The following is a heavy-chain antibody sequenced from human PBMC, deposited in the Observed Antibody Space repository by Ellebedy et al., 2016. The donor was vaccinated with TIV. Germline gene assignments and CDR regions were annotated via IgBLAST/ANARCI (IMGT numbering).Heavy chain of an antibody. D-gene: IGHD4-17*01. J-gene: IGHJ3*02. Sequence: GESLKISCAASRFSFSSYWMTWVRQSPGKGLEWVANINQDGSDKYYVDSVKGRFTISRGNAKNSLFLQMNSLRAEDTSLYYCATDGSYGDFRSPAHAFVIWGQGTMVTVSS. CDR3: ATDGSYGDFRSPAHAFVI. CDR1: RFSFSSYW. V-gene: IGHV3-7*01. CDR2: INQDGSDK.